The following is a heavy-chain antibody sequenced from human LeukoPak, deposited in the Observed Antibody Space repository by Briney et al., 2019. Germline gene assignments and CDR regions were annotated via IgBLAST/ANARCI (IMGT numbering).Heavy chain of an antibody. CDR3: ARGSSGWPYQDAFDI. CDR1: GYTFTSYD. V-gene: IGHV1-8*01. J-gene: IGHJ3*02. D-gene: IGHD6-19*01. CDR2: MNPNSGNT. Sequence: GASVKVSCKASGYTFTSYDINWVRQATGQGLEWMGWMNPNSGNTGYAQRVQGRLTMTRNTSISTAYMELSSLRSEDTAVYYCARGSSGWPYQDAFDIWGQGTMVTVSS.